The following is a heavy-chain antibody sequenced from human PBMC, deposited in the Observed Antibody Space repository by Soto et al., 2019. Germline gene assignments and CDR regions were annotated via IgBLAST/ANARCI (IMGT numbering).Heavy chain of an antibody. Sequence: QVQLVQSGAEVKKPESSVKVSCKAPGGTFSTYAISWVRQAPGQGLEWMGGIIPMFGTANYAQRFQDRVTMPAHEPTNTVYMELSSLRSEDTAVYFCASGIQLWLRRINNGYSGGGQGTRVTVSS. CDR3: ASGIQLWLRRINNGYSG. D-gene: IGHD5-18*01. CDR2: IIPMFGTA. V-gene: IGHV1-69*12. CDR1: GGTFSTYA. J-gene: IGHJ4*02.